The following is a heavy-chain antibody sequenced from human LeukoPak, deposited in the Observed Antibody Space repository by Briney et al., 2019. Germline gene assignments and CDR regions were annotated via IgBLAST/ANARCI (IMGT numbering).Heavy chain of an antibody. CDR2: IYHSGST. D-gene: IGHD4-17*01. V-gene: IGHV4-4*02. CDR3: ARSRYGDLDY. J-gene: IGHJ4*02. CDR1: GASISSTYW. Sequence: PSGTLSLTCAVSGASISSTYWWSWVRQPPGKGLEWIGEIYHSGSTNYNPSLKSRVTISIDKSKNQFSLMLYSVTAADTAVYYCARSRYGDLDYWGLGTLVTVSS.